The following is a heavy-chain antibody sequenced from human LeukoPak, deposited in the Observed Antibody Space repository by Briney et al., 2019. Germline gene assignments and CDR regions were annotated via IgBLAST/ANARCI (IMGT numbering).Heavy chain of an antibody. CDR2: VYASGST. Sequence: SETLSLTCTVSGGSTSSYSWSWIRQPAGKGLEWIGRVYASGSTNYNPSLKSRVTMSEDTSKNQFSLNLSSVTAADTAVYFCAREEVMITFGGFDIWGQGTMVTVSS. V-gene: IGHV4-4*07. CDR3: AREEVMITFGGFDI. D-gene: IGHD3-16*01. CDR1: GGSTSSYS. J-gene: IGHJ3*02.